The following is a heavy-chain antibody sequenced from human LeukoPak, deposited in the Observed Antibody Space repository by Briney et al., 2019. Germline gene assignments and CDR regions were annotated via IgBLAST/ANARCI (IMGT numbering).Heavy chain of an antibody. D-gene: IGHD2-15*01. CDR3: AGREGYCGGGNCYSFFDY. CDR2: IHYSGST. Sequence: SETLSLTCTVSGGSINSYYWSWIRQPPGRGLEWVGSIHYSGSTSYNPSLRSRVTISVDKSKNQFFLKLSSVTATDTAVYYCAGREGYCGGGNCYSFFDYWGQGALVTVSS. J-gene: IGHJ4*02. CDR1: GGSINSYY. V-gene: IGHV4-59*01.